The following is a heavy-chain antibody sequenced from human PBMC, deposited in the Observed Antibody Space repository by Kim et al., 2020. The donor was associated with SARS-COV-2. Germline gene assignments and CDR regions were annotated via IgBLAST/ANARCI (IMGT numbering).Heavy chain of an antibody. CDR2: ISYDGSNK. CDR1: GFTFSSYG. V-gene: IGHV3-33*05. D-gene: IGHD3-10*01. CDR3: ARDQIQYGFGELYYYYYGMDV. J-gene: IGHJ6*02. Sequence: GGSLRLSCAASGFTFSSYGMHWVRQAPGKGLEWVAVISYDGSNKYYADSVKGRFTISRDNSKNTLYLQMNSLRAEDTAVYYCARDQIQYGFGELYYYYYGMDVWGQGTTVTVSS.